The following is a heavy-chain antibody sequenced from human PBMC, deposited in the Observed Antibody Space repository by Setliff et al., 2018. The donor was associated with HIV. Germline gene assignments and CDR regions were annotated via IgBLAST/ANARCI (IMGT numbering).Heavy chain of an antibody. CDR2: IYTSGST. CDR3: ARDLSISNPYYDILTGPGVY. CDR1: GGSISSSSYY. Sequence: PSETLSLTCTVSGGSISSSSYYWGWIRQPPGKGLEWIGRIYTSGSTNYNPSLKSRVTISLDTSKNQFSLKLSSVTAADTAVYYCARDLSISNPYYDILTGPGVYWGQGTLVTVSS. V-gene: IGHV4-61*02. D-gene: IGHD3-9*01. J-gene: IGHJ4*02.